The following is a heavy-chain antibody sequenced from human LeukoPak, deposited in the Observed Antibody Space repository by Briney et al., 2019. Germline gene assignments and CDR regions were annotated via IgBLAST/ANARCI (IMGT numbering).Heavy chain of an antibody. CDR1: GFTVSSNY. V-gene: IGHV3-53*05. CDR3: AKDRSGPAEH. Sequence: GGSLRLSCAASGFTVSSNYMSWVRQAPGKGLEWVSVIYSGGSTYYADSVKGRFTISRDNSKNTLYLQMNSLRGEDTAVYYCAKDRSGPAEHWGQGTLVTVSS. J-gene: IGHJ1*01. CDR2: IYSGGST.